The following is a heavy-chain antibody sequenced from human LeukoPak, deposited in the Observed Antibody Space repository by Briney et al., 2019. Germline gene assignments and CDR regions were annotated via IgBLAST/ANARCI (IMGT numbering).Heavy chain of an antibody. CDR1: GGSISYYY. V-gene: IGHV4-59*01. J-gene: IGHJ4*02. D-gene: IGHD3-10*01. CDR3: ARAVGGDGSGSL. CDR2: IYYSGNT. Sequence: SETLSLTCTVSGGSISYYYWSWIRQPPGKGLEWIAYIYYSGNTNYNPSLNSRVTISVDTSKNQFSLKLSSVTAADTAVYYCARAVGGDGSGSLWGPGTLVTVSS.